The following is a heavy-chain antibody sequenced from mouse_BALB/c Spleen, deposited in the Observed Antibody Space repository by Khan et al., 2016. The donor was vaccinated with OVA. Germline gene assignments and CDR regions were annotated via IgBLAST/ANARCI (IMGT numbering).Heavy chain of an antibody. CDR1: GYSFTNYG. D-gene: IGHD2-10*01. V-gene: IGHV9-3-1*01. CDR3: ARPPYFSYTLDH. CDR2: INTYTGEP. J-gene: IGHJ4*01. Sequence: SGPELKKPGETVKISCKASGYSFTNYGMNWVKQSPGKALKWMGWINTYTGEPTYADDFKGRFAFSLETSASTAYLQINNLKNEDTATYFCARPPYFSYTLDHWGQGTSVTVSS.